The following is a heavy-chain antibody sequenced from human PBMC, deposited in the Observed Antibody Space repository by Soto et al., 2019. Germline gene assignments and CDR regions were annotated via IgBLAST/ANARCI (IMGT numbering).Heavy chain of an antibody. D-gene: IGHD3-16*01. Sequence: EVKLVESGGGLVQPGRSLRLSCVASGFTSDDYAMHWVRQAPGKGLEWVAGIYWNSNRIDYGDSVKGRFTISRDNAEKSLYRQMNSLRPEDMAMYLCLRDVMPGGGDCWGQGTLATVSS. V-gene: IGHV3-9*02. CDR2: IYWNSNRI. CDR1: GFTSDDYA. CDR3: LRDVMPGGGDC. J-gene: IGHJ4*02.